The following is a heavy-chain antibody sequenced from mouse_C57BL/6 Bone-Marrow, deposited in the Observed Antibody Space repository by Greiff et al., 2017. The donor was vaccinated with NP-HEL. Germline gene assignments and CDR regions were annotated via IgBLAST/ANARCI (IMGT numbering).Heavy chain of an antibody. CDR1: GYTFTSYW. V-gene: IGHV1-61*01. Sequence: QVQLQQPGAELVRPGSSVKLSCKASGYTFTSYWMDWVKQRPGQGLEWIGNIYPSDSETHYNQKFKDKATLTVDKSSSTAYMQLSSLTSEDSAVYYCARVHNYYGKDYAMDYWGQGTSVTVSS. D-gene: IGHD1-1*01. CDR2: IYPSDSET. J-gene: IGHJ4*01. CDR3: ARVHNYYGKDYAMDY.